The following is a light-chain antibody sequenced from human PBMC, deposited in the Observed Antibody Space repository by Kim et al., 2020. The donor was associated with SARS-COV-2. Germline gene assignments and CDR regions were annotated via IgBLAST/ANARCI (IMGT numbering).Light chain of an antibody. Sequence: SAYGRDRIPITCPASQSISSWLAWYQQKPGKAPKPLIYRASSLESGVPSRFSGSGSGTEFTLTISSLQPDDFATYYCQQYNSYRTFGQGTKVDIK. CDR2: RAS. CDR3: QQYNSYRT. CDR1: QSISSW. J-gene: IGKJ1*01. V-gene: IGKV1-5*03.